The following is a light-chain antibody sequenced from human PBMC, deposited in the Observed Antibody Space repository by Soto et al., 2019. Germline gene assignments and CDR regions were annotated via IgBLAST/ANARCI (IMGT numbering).Light chain of an antibody. CDR3: QQSYTTPLT. J-gene: IGKJ4*01. V-gene: IGKV2-28*01. CDR2: LGS. Sequence: DIVMTQSPLSLPVTPGEPASISCRSSQSLLHSNGYRYLDWYLQQPGQSPQLLIYLGSNRASGVPDRFSGSGSGTYFTLTISSLQPEDLATYYCQQSYTTPLTFGGGTKVDIK. CDR1: QSLLHSNGYRY.